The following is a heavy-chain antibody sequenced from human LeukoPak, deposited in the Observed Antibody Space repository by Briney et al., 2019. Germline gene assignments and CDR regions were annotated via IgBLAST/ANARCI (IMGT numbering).Heavy chain of an antibody. J-gene: IGHJ4*02. D-gene: IGHD1-26*01. CDR2: ISVYSGNT. Sequence: ASVKVTCKASGYTFANYGISWVRQAPGQGLEWMGWISVYSGNTNYAQKFQGRVTMTTDTSTTTAYMELRSLISDDTAVYFCARGSRLVGATARDYWGQGTLVTVSS. CDR3: ARGSRLVGATARDY. CDR1: GYTFANYG. V-gene: IGHV1-18*01.